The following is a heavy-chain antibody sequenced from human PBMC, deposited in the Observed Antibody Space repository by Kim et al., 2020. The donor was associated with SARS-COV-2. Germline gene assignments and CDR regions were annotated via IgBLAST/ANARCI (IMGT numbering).Heavy chain of an antibody. V-gene: IGHV4-39*01. J-gene: IGHJ2*01. CDR3: ARLRAEDWYWYFDL. CDR1: GGSISSSSYY. Sequence: SETLSLTCTVSGGSISSSSYYWGWIRQPPGKGLEWIGSIYYSGSTYYNPSLKSRVTISVDTSKNQFSLKLSSVTAADTAVYYCARLRAEDWYWYFDLWGRGTLVTVSS. CDR2: IYYSGST. D-gene: IGHD3-9*01.